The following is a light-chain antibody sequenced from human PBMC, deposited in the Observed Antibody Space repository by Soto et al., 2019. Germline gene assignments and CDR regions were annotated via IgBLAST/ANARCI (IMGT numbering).Light chain of an antibody. CDR3: CSYADVTTLV. CDR1: SSDVGHYNL. CDR2: EDN. V-gene: IGLV2-23*01. Sequence: QSALTQPASVSGSPGQSITISCTGTSSDVGHYNLVSWYQQHPGKAPKVLIFEDNQRPSGVSDRFSASKSGNTASLTISGLQAEDEADYYCCSYADVTTLVFGGGTKVTVL. J-gene: IGLJ2*01.